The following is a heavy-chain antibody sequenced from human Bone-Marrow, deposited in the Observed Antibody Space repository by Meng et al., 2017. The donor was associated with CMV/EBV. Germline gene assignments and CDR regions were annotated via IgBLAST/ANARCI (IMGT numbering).Heavy chain of an antibody. V-gene: IGHV4-4*02. J-gene: IGHJ4*02. CDR3: ARSPTVTTLGLFDY. CDR1: GGSISSSNW. Sequence: GSLRLSCAVSGGSISSSNWWSWVRQPPGKGLEWIGEIYHSGSTNYNPSLKSRVTISVDKSKTQFSLKLSSVTAADTAVYYCARSPTVTTLGLFDYWGQGTLVTVSS. D-gene: IGHD4-17*01. CDR2: IYHSGST.